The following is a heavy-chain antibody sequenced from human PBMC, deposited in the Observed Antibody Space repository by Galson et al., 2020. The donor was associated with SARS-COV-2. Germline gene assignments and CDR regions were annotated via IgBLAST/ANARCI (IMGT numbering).Heavy chain of an antibody. D-gene: IGHD1-26*01. CDR1: GFTFSSYA. Sequence: GGSLRLSCAASGFTFSSYAMSWVRQAPGKGLEWVSAISGSGGSTYYADSVKGRFTISRDNSKNTLYLQMNSLRAEDTAVYYCAKDSRSLLHRPYEFDYWGQGTLVTVSS. J-gene: IGHJ4*02. V-gene: IGHV3-23*01. CDR2: ISGSGGST. CDR3: AKDSRSLLHRPYEFDY.